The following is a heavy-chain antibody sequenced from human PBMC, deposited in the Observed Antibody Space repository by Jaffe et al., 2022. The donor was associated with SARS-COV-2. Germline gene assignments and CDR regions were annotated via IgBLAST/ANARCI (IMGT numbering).Heavy chain of an antibody. CDR1: GFTFSNAW. D-gene: IGHD2-2*01. CDR2: IKSKTKGGTT. J-gene: IGHJ4*02. CDR3: ATDRYCSSTTCPLTFDY. V-gene: IGHV3-15*01. Sequence: EVQLVESGGGLVKPGGSLRLSCAASGFTFSNAWMSWVRQAPGKGLEWVGRIKSKTKGGTTDYAAPVKGRFTISRDDSKNTVYLQMNSLKTEDTAVYYCATDRYCSSTTCPLTFDYWGQGTLVTVSS.